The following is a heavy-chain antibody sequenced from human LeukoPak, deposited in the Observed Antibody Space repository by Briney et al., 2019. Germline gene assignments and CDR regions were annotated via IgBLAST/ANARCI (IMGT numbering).Heavy chain of an antibody. CDR1: GFTFSSYS. D-gene: IGHD3-10*01. Sequence: GGSLRLSCAASGFTFSSYSMNRVRQAPGKGLEWVSSISSSSSYIYYADSVKGRFTISRDNAKNSLYLQMNSLRAEDTAVYYCARALGSGSFSRDAFDIWGQGTMVTVSS. V-gene: IGHV3-21*01. CDR2: ISSSSSYI. J-gene: IGHJ3*02. CDR3: ARALGSGSFSRDAFDI.